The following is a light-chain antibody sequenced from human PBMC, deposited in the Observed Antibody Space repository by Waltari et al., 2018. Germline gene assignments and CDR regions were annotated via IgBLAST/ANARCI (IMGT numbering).Light chain of an antibody. CDR1: QSVLYSSNNKNY. Sequence: DIVMTQSPDSLAVSLGERVTINCKSSQSVLYSSNNKNYLAWYQHKPGQPPKLLIYWASTRESGVPDRVSGSGSGTDFTLTITSLQAEDVAVYYCQQYYALPRAFGQGTKVEI. CDR2: WAS. J-gene: IGKJ1*01. V-gene: IGKV4-1*01. CDR3: QQYYALPRA.